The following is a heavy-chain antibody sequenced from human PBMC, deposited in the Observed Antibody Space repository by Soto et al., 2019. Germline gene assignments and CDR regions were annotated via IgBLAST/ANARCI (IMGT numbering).Heavy chain of an antibody. D-gene: IGHD2-21*02. CDR2: IYWDDDK. V-gene: IGHV2-5*02. CDR1: AFSLSTGGVG. J-gene: IGHJ6*02. CDR3: VQSRCGGDCLQSYSSHSYYGLDV. Sequence: SGPTLVNPTQTLTLTCTFSAFSLSTGGVGVGWIRQPPGKALEWLALIYWDDDKRYSPSLKSRLTITKDTSKNQVVLTMTNMDPVDTATYYCVQSRCGGDCLQSYSSHSYYGLDVWGQGTTVTSP.